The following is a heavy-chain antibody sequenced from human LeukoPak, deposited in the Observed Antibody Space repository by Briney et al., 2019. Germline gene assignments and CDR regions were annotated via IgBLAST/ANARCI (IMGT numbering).Heavy chain of an antibody. D-gene: IGHD3-22*01. CDR1: GGSISSYY. J-gene: IGHJ3*02. V-gene: IGHV4-59*01. CDR3: ARDRGDYYDSSGYLIDAFDI. CDR2: IYYSGST. Sequence: SETLSLTCTVSGGSISSYYWSWIRQPPGKGLEWIGYIYYSGSTNYNPSLKSRVTISVDMSKNQFSLKLSSVTAADTAVYYCARDRGDYYDSSGYLIDAFDIWGQGTMVTVSS.